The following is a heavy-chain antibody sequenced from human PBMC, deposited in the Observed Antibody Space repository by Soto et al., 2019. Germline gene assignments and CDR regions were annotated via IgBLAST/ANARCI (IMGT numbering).Heavy chain of an antibody. CDR3: AKDNVAYYYDSSGCIAPDY. J-gene: IGHJ4*02. CDR2: ISYDGSNK. Sequence: PGGSLRLSCAASGFTFSSYGMHWVRQAPGKGLEWVAVISYDGSNKYYADSVKGRFTISRDNSKNTLYLQMNSLRAEDTAVYYCAKDNVAYYYDSSGCIAPDYWGQGTLVTVSS. D-gene: IGHD3-22*01. CDR1: GFTFSSYG. V-gene: IGHV3-30*18.